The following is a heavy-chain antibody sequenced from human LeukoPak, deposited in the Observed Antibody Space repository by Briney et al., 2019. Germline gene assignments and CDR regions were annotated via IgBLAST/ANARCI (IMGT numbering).Heavy chain of an antibody. V-gene: IGHV4-59*12. CDR1: GGSISNYH. D-gene: IGHD3-10*01. Sequence: SSETLSLTCTVSGGSISNYHWSWIRQPPGKGLECIGYIYSSGSTNYNPSLKSRVTMSVDTSKNQFSLKLSPVTAADTAVYYCARGTYYYGSGSYPTFDYWGQGTLVTVSS. CDR3: ARGTYYYGSGSYPTFDY. CDR2: IYSSGST. J-gene: IGHJ4*02.